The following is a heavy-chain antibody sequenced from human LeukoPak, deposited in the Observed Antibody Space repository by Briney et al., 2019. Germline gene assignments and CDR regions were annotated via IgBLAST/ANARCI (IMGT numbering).Heavy chain of an antibody. V-gene: IGHV4-59*01. J-gene: IGHJ4*02. CDR2: IYYSGST. Sequence: SETLSLTCTVSGGSISNYYWSWIRQPPGKGLEWIGYIYYSGSTNYNPSLKSRVTISVDTSKNQFSLKLSSVTAADTAVYYCARGNDDFDYWGQGTLVTVSS. CDR1: GGSISNYY. D-gene: IGHD1-1*01. CDR3: ARGNDDFDY.